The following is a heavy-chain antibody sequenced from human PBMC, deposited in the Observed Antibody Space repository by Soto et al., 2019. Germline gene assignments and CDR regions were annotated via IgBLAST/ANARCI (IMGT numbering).Heavy chain of an antibody. D-gene: IGHD5-18*01. J-gene: IGHJ5*02. CDR2: ISNDGTVK. CDR3: ARDLAMAWLDP. CDR1: GFTFSTYG. V-gene: IGHV3-30*03. Sequence: QVQLVESGGGVVQPGTSLRLSCAGSGFTFSTYGIHWVRQAPGQGLEWVALISNDGTVKSFRDSVKGRFTVSRDNSKSTLYLQMNSLRAEDTAVYYCARDLAMAWLDPWGQGTLVAVSS.